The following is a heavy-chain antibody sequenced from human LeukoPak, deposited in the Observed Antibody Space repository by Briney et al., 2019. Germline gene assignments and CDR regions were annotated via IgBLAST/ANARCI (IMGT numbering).Heavy chain of an antibody. CDR2: VNNGGNP. Sequence: GGSLRLSCAASGFTHRRFAMSWVRQAPGKGLEWVASVNNGGNPYHADSVRGRFIVSRDNSANTLSLQMDSLRADDAGVYFCAKDHASSGWPTFDSWGQGTLVAVSS. D-gene: IGHD6-19*01. V-gene: IGHV3-23*01. CDR1: GFTHRRFA. J-gene: IGHJ5*01. CDR3: AKDHASSGWPTFDS.